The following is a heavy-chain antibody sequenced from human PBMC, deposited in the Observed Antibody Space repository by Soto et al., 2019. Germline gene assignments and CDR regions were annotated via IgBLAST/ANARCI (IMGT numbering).Heavy chain of an antibody. V-gene: IGHV4-34*01. CDR2: INHSGST. J-gene: IGHJ4*02. D-gene: IGHD3-10*01. Sequence: SETLSLTCAVYGGSFSGYYWSWIRQPPGKGLEWIGEINHSGSTNYNPSLKSRVTISVDTSKNQFSLKLSSVTAADTAVYYCASYYCSGRPFHSFDYWGQGTLVTVSS. CDR1: GGSFSGYY. CDR3: ASYYCSGRPFHSFDY.